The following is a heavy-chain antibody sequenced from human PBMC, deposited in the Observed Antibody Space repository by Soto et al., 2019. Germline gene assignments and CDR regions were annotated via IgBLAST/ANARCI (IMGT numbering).Heavy chain of an antibody. J-gene: IGHJ3*02. Sequence: GGSLRLSCAASGFTFSSYDMHWVRQATGKGLEWVSAIGTAGDTYYPGSVKGRFTISRENAKNSLYLQMNSLRAGDTAVYYCARERGVGREHAFDIWGQGTMVTVSS. V-gene: IGHV3-13*01. CDR2: IGTAGDT. CDR3: ARERGVGREHAFDI. D-gene: IGHD1-26*01. CDR1: GFTFSSYD.